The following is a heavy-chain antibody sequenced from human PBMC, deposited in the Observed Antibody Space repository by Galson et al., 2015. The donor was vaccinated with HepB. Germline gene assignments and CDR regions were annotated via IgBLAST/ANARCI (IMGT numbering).Heavy chain of an antibody. CDR2: IDPSDSYT. Sequence: QSGAEVKKPGESLRISCKGSGYSFTSYWISWVRQMPGKGLEWMGRIDPSDSYTNYSPSFQGHVTISADKSISTAYLQWSSLKASDTAMYYCARHNPEDIVVVVAANLDYWGQGTLVTVSS. V-gene: IGHV5-10-1*01. J-gene: IGHJ4*02. D-gene: IGHD2-15*01. CDR3: ARHNPEDIVVVVAANLDY. CDR1: GYSFTSYW.